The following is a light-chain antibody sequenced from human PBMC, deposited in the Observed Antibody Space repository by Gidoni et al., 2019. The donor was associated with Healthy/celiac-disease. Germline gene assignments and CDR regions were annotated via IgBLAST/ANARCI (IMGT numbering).Light chain of an antibody. CDR3: QQLNSYSIT. V-gene: IGKV1-9*01. CDR2: AAS. CDR1: QGISSY. Sequence: IQLTQSPSSLSASVGDRVTITCRAGQGISSYLAWYQQKPGKAPKLLIYAASTLQSGVPSRFSGSGSGTDFTLTISSLQPEDFATYYCQQLNSYSITFGQGTRLEIK. J-gene: IGKJ5*01.